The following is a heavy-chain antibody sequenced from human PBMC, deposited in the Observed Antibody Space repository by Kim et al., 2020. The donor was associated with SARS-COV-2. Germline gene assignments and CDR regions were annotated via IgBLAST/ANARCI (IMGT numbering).Heavy chain of an antibody. CDR3: ARDLGYCSSTSCYRNWFDP. J-gene: IGHJ5*02. D-gene: IGHD2-2*01. Sequence: GRFTISRDNSKNTLYLQMNSLRAEDTAVYYCARDLGYCSSTSCYRNWFDPWGQGTLVTVSS. V-gene: IGHV3-30*01.